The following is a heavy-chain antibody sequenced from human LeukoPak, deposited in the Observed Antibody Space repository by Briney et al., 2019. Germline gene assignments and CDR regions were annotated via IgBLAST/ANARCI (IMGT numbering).Heavy chain of an antibody. CDR3: ANSHSLLNRGYSYGSELIHYGMDV. D-gene: IGHD5-18*01. V-gene: IGHV1-18*01. J-gene: IGHJ6*02. CDR2: ISAYNGNT. Sequence: ASVKVSCKASGYTFTSYGISWVRQAPGQGLEWMGWISAYNGNTNYAQKLQGRVTITADKSTSTAYMELSSLRSEDTAVYYCANSHSLLNRGYSYGSELIHYGMDVWGQGTTVTVSS. CDR1: GYTFTSYG.